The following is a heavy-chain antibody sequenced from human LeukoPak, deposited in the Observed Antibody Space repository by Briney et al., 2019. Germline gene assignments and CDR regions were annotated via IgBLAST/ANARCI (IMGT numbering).Heavy chain of an antibody. CDR2: IYHSGST. V-gene: IGHV4-38-2*01. D-gene: IGHD5-12*01. CDR3: VRVGYDLHFDY. Sequence: SETLSLTCAVYGGSFSGYYWGWIRQPPGKGLEWIGSIYHSGSTYYNPSLKSRVTISVDTSKKQFSLKLSSVTAADTAVYYCVRVGYDLHFDYWGQGTLVTVSS. CDR1: GGSFSGYY. J-gene: IGHJ4*02.